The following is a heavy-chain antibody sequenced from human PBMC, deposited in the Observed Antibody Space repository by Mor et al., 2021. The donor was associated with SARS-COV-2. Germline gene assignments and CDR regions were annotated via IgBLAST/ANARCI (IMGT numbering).Heavy chain of an antibody. CDR2: GST. Sequence: GSTNNNPSLKSRVTMSVDTSKNQFSLKLSSVTAADTAVYYCARVAYCGGDCSYDAFDIWGQGTMVTVSS. V-gene: IGHV4-4*07. D-gene: IGHD2-21*02. J-gene: IGHJ3*02. CDR3: ARVAYCGGDCSYDAFDI.